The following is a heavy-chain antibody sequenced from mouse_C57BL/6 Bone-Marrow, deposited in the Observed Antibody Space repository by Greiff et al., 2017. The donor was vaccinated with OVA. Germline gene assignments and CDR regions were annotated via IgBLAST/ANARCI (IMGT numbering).Heavy chain of an antibody. D-gene: IGHD1-1*01. V-gene: IGHV1-66*01. CDR1: GYSFTSYY. J-gene: IGHJ2*01. CDR3: AKTNWNYDFDY. Sequence: QVQLQQSGPELVKPGASVKISCKASGYSFTSYYIHWVKQRPGQGLEWIGWIYPGGGNTKYNEKFKGKATLTADTSSSTAYMQLSSLTSEDSAVYYCAKTNWNYDFDYWGQGTTLTVSS. CDR2: IYPGGGNT.